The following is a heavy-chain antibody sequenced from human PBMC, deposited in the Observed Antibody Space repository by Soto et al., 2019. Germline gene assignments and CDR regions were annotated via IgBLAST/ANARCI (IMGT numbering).Heavy chain of an antibody. CDR3: AREAAAGTSAFDI. D-gene: IGHD6-13*01. Sequence: ASETLSLTCAVSGGSISSGGYSWSWIRQPPGKGLEWIGYIYHSGSTYYNPSLKSRVTISVDKSKNQFSLKLSSVTAADTAVYYCAREAAAGTSAFDIWGQGTMVTVSS. J-gene: IGHJ3*02. V-gene: IGHV4-30-2*01. CDR2: IYHSGST. CDR1: GGSISSGGYS.